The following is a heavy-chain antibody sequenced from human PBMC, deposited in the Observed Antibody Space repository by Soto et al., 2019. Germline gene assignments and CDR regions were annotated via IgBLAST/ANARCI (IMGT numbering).Heavy chain of an antibody. Sequence: QVQLVESGGGVVQPGRSLRLSCAASGFTFSSYGMHWVRQAPGKGLEWVAVMGYDGSNKYYADSVKGRFTISKDNSKNALYLQMNSLIAEDTAVYYCAIDLLYCSGGSCYPDGFDYWGQGTLVTVSS. CDR2: MGYDGSNK. J-gene: IGHJ4*02. CDR1: GFTFSSYG. CDR3: AIDLLYCSGGSCYPDGFDY. V-gene: IGHV3-33*01. D-gene: IGHD2-15*01.